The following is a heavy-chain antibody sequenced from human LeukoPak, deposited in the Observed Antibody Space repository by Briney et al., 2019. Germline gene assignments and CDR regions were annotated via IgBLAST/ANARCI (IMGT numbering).Heavy chain of an antibody. Sequence: GGSLRLACAASGFTFSDYYMSWIRQAPGKGLEWVSYISSSGSTMYYADSVKGRFTISRDNAKSSLYLQMNSLRAEDTAVYYCARETSSGWYVDYWGQGTLVTVSS. CDR2: ISSSGSTM. D-gene: IGHD6-19*01. CDR1: GFTFSDYY. V-gene: IGHV3-11*04. J-gene: IGHJ4*02. CDR3: ARETSSGWYVDY.